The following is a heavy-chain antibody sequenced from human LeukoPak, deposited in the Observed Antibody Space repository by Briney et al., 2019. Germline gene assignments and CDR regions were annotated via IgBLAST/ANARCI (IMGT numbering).Heavy chain of an antibody. CDR2: IKQDGSEK. V-gene: IGHV3-7*01. J-gene: IGHJ4*02. Sequence: GGSLRLSCAASGFTFSSYWMSWVRQAPGKGLEWVANIKQDGSEKYYVDSVKGRFTISRDNAKNSLYLQMNSLRAEDTAVYYCARSYCGGDCYSGKDFDYWGQGTLVTVSS. CDR3: ARSYCGGDCYSGKDFDY. D-gene: IGHD2-21*02. CDR1: GFTFSSYW.